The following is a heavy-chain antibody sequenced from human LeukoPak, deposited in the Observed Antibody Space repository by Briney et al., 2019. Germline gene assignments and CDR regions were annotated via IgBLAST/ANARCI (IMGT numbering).Heavy chain of an antibody. V-gene: IGHV4-39*01. CDR1: GGSISSSSYY. CDR3: ARQGGVVPAAIGY. Sequence: SETLSLTCTVSGGSISSSSYYWGWIRQPPGKGLEWIGCIYYSGSTYYNPSLKSRVTISVDTSKNQFSLKLSSVTAADTAVYYCARQGGVVPAAIGYWGQGTLVTVSS. CDR2: IYYSGST. D-gene: IGHD2-2*01. J-gene: IGHJ4*02.